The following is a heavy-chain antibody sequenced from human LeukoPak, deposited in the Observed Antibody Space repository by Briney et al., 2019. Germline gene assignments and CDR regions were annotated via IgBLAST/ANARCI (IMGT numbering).Heavy chain of an antibody. J-gene: IGHJ4*02. CDR3: ATLRPYSSGWYEDY. Sequence: PGGSLRLSCAASGFTFSSYSMNWVRQAPGKGLEWVSSISSGSSYIYYADSVKGRFTITRDNAKNSLYLQMNSLRAEDTAVYYCATLRPYSSGWYEDYWGQGTLVTVSS. V-gene: IGHV3-21*01. CDR2: ISSGSSYI. D-gene: IGHD6-19*01. CDR1: GFTFSSYS.